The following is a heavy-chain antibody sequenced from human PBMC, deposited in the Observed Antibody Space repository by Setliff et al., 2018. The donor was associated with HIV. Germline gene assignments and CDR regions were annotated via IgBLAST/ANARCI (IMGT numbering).Heavy chain of an antibody. CDR3: ASRWGSYYDTNGHPFDY. Sequence: LSLTCSVSGHSIRSGYYWGWIRQPPGRGLEWIGTMYHSGSTYYNPSLQGRVTMFFDTSEDHFSLRLSSVTAADTAVYYCASRWGSYYDTNGHPFDYWGQGTLVTVSS. CDR2: MYHSGST. CDR1: GHSIRSGYY. D-gene: IGHD3-22*01. V-gene: IGHV4-38-2*01. J-gene: IGHJ4*02.